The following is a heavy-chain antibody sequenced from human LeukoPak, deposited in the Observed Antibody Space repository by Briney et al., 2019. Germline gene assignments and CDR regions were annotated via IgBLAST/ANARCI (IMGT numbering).Heavy chain of an antibody. J-gene: IGHJ6*02. Sequence: SETLSLTCTVSGGSISSGDYYWSWIRQAPGKGLEWIGYISYSGSTYHNPSLKSRVIISADTSKNQFSLKLSSVTAADTAVYYCARGKSIAAYYYGMDVWGQGTTVTVSS. CDR2: ISYSGST. D-gene: IGHD6-6*01. V-gene: IGHV4-30-4*01. CDR1: GGSISSGDYY. CDR3: ARGKSIAAYYYGMDV.